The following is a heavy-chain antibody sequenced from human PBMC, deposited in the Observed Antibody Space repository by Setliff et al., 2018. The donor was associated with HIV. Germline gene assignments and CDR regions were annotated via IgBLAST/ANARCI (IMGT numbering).Heavy chain of an antibody. Sequence: PGESLKISCKGSGYSFTSYWIGWVRQMPGKGLEWMGIIYPGDSDTRYSPSFQGQVTISADKSISTAYLQMNSLRGEDTAVYYCHCFMAGWGKGTTVTVSS. CDR3: HCFMAG. V-gene: IGHV5-51*01. CDR2: IYPGDSDT. J-gene: IGHJ6*03. CDR1: GYSFTSYW.